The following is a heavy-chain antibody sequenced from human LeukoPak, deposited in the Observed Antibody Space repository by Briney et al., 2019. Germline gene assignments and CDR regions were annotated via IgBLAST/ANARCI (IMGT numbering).Heavy chain of an antibody. J-gene: IGHJ6*02. CDR2: IKQDGSEK. CDR3: ARELLWFGEKGMDV. V-gene: IGHV3-7*01. D-gene: IGHD3-10*01. Sequence: GGSLRLSCAASGFTFSSYWMSWVRQAPGKGLEWVANIKQDGSEKYYVDSVQGRFTISRDNAKNSLYLQMNSLRAEDTAVYYCARELLWFGEKGMDVWGQGTTVTVSS. CDR1: GFTFSSYW.